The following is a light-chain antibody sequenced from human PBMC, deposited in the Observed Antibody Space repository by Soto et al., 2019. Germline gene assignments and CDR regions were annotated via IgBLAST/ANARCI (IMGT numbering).Light chain of an antibody. J-gene: IGKJ4*01. CDR2: GAS. V-gene: IGKV3-15*01. Sequence: EIVMTQSPATLSVSPGERATLSCRASQSVSSNLAWYQQKPGQAPRLLIYGASTRATGIPARFSGSGSGTEFTLTISRLEPEDFAVYYCQQYGASPGFTFGGGTKVEIK. CDR1: QSVSSN. CDR3: QQYGASPGFT.